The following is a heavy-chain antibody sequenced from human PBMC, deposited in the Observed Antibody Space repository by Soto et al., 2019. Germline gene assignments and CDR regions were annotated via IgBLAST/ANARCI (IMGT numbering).Heavy chain of an antibody. CDR1: GYIFINYA. CDR3: ARSGYSSGWYHWYFDL. V-gene: IGHV1-3*01. J-gene: IGHJ2*01. Sequence: QVQLVQSGAEVKNPGASVKVSCKTSGYIFINYAMHWVHQAPGQRLEWMGWINGGSGKTEYSQSFQGRVTITRDTSASTVYMELSSLTSEDTAVFYCARSGYSSGWYHWYFDLWGRGTLVTVSS. D-gene: IGHD6-19*01. CDR2: INGGSGKT.